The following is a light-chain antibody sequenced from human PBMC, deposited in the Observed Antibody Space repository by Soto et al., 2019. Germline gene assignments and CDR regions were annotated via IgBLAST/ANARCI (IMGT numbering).Light chain of an antibody. CDR3: CSYAGSYTPWV. J-gene: IGLJ3*02. V-gene: IGLV2-11*01. CDR2: DVS. Sequence: QSVLTQPRSVSGSPGQSVTISCTGTSSDFGGYNYVSWYQQHPGKAPKLMIYDVSKRPSGVPDRFSGSKSGNTASLTISGLQAEDEADYYCCSYAGSYTPWVFGGGTKVTVL. CDR1: SSDFGGYNY.